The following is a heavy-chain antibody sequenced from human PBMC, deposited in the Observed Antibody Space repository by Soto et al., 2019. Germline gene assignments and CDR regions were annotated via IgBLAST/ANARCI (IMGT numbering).Heavy chain of an antibody. V-gene: IGHV4-39*01. J-gene: IGHJ5*02. Sequence: PSETLSLTCPVSGCSIISSNFYWGWIRQPPGKGLEWIGSVEYGGSTYDNPSLKSRVTLSADTSKNQFSLKLTSVTAADTAIYYCARHVRGAVTMNWFDPWGHGTLVIVSS. CDR2: VEYGGST. CDR3: ARHVRGAVTMNWFDP. D-gene: IGHD3-10*02. CDR1: GCSIISSNFY.